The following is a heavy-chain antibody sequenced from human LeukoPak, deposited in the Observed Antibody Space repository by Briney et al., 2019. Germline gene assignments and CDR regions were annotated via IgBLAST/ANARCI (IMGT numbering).Heavy chain of an antibody. CDR1: GYTFTSYY. CDR2: INPSDGST. Sequence: GASVKVSCKASGYTFTSYYMHWVRQAPGQGLEWMGIINPSDGSTTDTEKLQGRVTMTRDTSTSTLYMEVSSLRSEDTAVYYCAREMGATAGAHFDYWGRGTLVTVSS. D-gene: IGHD6-13*01. J-gene: IGHJ4*02. V-gene: IGHV1-46*04. CDR3: AREMGATAGAHFDY.